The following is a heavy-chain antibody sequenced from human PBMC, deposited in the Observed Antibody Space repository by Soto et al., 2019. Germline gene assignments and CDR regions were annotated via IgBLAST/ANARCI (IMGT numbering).Heavy chain of an antibody. Sequence: SETLSLTCTVSGGSMSSYYWTWIRQPAGKGLEWIGRVYSSGGTHYNPSLKSRVTISLDTSKNQFPLRLLSVTDADTAVYYCARGQRFSDWFDPWGQGTLVTVS. CDR3: ARGQRFSDWFDP. D-gene: IGHD3-3*01. V-gene: IGHV4-4*07. CDR1: GGSMSSYY. J-gene: IGHJ5*02. CDR2: VYSSGGT.